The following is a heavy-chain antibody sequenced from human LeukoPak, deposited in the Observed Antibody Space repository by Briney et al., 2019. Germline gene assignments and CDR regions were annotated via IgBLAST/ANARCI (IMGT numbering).Heavy chain of an antibody. D-gene: IGHD3-10*01. Sequence: SVKVSCKASGRTFSSYAISWVRQAPGLGLEWMGGIIPIFGTANYAQKFQGRVTITADESTSTAYMELRSLRSDDTAVYYCARMYYYASGNSDREKYYFDYWGQGTLVTVSS. CDR1: GRTFSSYA. J-gene: IGHJ4*02. CDR2: IIPIFGTA. V-gene: IGHV1-69*13. CDR3: ARMYYYASGNSDREKYYFDY.